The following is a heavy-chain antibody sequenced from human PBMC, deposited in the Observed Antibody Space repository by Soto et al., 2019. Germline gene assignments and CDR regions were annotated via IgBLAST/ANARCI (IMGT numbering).Heavy chain of an antibody. J-gene: IGHJ6*02. CDR3: TGITWFRGMDV. D-gene: IGHD3-10*01. V-gene: IGHV6-1*01. Sequence: PSPTLSLTCVISGDSVSSNSACWNWISPSPSRGLEWLGRTYYKSKWNNDYALSVKSRITINPDTSKNQFSLHLYSVTPEDTAVYYCTGITWFRGMDVWGQGTPVTVSS. CDR2: TYYKSKWNN. CDR1: GDSVSSNSAC.